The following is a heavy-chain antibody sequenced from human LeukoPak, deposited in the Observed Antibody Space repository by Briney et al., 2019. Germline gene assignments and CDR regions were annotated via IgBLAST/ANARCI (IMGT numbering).Heavy chain of an antibody. CDR3: ARGALPHYYDSSGYYGG. D-gene: IGHD3-22*01. V-gene: IGHV1-69*04. CDR1: GGTFSSYA. Sequence: SVKVSCKASGGTFSSYAISWVRQAPGQGLEWMGRIIPILGIANYAQKFQGRVTITADKSTSTAYMELSSLRSEDTAVYYCARGALPHYYDSSGYYGGWGQGTLVTVSS. CDR2: IIPILGIA. J-gene: IGHJ4*02.